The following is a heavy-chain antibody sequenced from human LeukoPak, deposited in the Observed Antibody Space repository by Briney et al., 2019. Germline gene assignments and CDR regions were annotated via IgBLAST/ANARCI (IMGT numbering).Heavy chain of an antibody. D-gene: IGHD1-26*01. Sequence: SVKVSCKASGGTFSSYAIGWVRQAPGQGLEWMGRIIPIFGTANYAQKFQGRVTITTDESTSTAYMELSSLRSEDTAVYYCAREQVGATYDAFDIWGQGTMVTVSS. CDR1: GGTFSSYA. V-gene: IGHV1-69*05. CDR3: AREQVGATYDAFDI. J-gene: IGHJ3*02. CDR2: IIPIFGTA.